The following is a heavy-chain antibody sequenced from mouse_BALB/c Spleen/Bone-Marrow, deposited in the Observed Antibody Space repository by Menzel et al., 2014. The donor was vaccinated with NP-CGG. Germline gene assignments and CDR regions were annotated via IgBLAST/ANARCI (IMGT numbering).Heavy chain of an antibody. J-gene: IGHJ2*01. Sequence: QVQLQQSGPELAKPGASVKMSCKASGYTFTDTWIHWIKQRPGQGLEWIGYINPSTGYAEYNQNFKDKATLIVDKSSSTAYMQLSSLTSEDSAVYYCARDYWGQGTTLTVSS. CDR1: GYTFTDTW. CDR3: ARDY. CDR2: INPSTGYA. V-gene: IGHV1-7*01.